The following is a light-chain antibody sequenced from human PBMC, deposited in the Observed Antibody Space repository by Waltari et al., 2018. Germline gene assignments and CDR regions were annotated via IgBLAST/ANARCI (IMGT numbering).Light chain of an antibody. V-gene: IGKV3-20*01. CDR2: GTS. J-gene: IGKJ3*01. Sequence: EILLTQSPGTLSLSPGERATLSCRASESFSTSFLVWYQQKNGQVPRVLIYGTSTRAAGTPDRFSGSGSGTDFTLTISRLEPEDFGVYYCQEFGGAPPFTFGPGTRVDMK. CDR1: ESFSTSF. CDR3: QEFGGAPPFT.